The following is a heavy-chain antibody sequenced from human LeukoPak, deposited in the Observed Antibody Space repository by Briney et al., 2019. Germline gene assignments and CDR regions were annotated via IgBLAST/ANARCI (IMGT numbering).Heavy chain of an antibody. Sequence: GASVKVSCKASGYTFTGYYMHWVRQAPGQGLEWMGWINPNSGGTNYAQKFQGRVTMTRDTSISTAYMELSRLRSDDTAVYYCARGKAATSPGAFDIWGQGTMVTVSS. D-gene: IGHD6-13*01. V-gene: IGHV1-2*02. J-gene: IGHJ3*02. CDR1: GYTFTGYY. CDR2: INPNSGGT. CDR3: ARGKAATSPGAFDI.